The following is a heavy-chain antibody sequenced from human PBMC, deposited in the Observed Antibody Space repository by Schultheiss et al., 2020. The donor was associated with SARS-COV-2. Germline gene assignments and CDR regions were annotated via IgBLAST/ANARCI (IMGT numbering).Heavy chain of an antibody. CDR2: ISGSSAYI. Sequence: GESLKISCAASGFTFSSYSMNWVRQAPGKGLEWVSSISGSSAYIYYADSVKGRFTISRDNAKNSLYLQMNSLRAEDTAVYYCVSDTCTRCYTGRFPTWGQGTLVTVSS. V-gene: IGHV3-21*04. CDR3: VSDTCTRCYTGRFPT. J-gene: IGHJ5*02. D-gene: IGHD2-2*02. CDR1: GFTFSSYS.